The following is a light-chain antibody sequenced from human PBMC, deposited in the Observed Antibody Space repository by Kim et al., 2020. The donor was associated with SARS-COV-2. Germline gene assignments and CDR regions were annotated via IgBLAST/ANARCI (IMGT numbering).Light chain of an antibody. CDR3: RSYATSRSYV. Sequence: QSALTQPTSVSGSPGQSITLSCTGTSSDVGTYNYVSWYQQYPGKAPKLMIYDVNKRPSGISNRFSGSKSGNTASLTISGLQAEDEADYYCRSYATSRSYVFGTGTKVTVL. CDR2: DVN. V-gene: IGLV2-14*03. CDR1: SSDVGTYNY. J-gene: IGLJ1*01.